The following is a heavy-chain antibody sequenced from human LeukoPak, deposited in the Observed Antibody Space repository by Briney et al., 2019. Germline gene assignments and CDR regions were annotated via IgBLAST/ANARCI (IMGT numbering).Heavy chain of an antibody. CDR2: IYSGGST. D-gene: IGHD2-2*01. J-gene: IGHJ4*02. CDR1: GFTVSTYY. Sequence: GVSLRLSCASSGFTVSTYYITWVRQSPEKGLECVSVIYSGGSTYYADSVKGRFTLSRDNSKNTLYLQMNSLRAEDTAMYYCARGLGYCTSTTCLLPFDYWGQGTLVTVSS. CDR3: ARGLGYCTSTTCLLPFDY. V-gene: IGHV3-53*01.